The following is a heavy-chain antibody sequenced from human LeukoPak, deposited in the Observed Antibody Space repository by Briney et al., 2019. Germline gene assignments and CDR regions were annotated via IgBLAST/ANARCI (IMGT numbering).Heavy chain of an antibody. CDR2: IIPIFGTA. V-gene: IGHV1-69*05. CDR1: GGTFSSYA. J-gene: IGHJ4*02. D-gene: IGHD6-6*01. Sequence: SVRVSCKASGGTFSSYAISWVRQAPGQGLEWMGGIIPIFGTANYAQKFQGRVTITTDESTSTAYMELSSLRSEDTAVYYCARGFSFYSSSSFDYWGQGTLVTVSS. CDR3: ARGFSFYSSSSFDY.